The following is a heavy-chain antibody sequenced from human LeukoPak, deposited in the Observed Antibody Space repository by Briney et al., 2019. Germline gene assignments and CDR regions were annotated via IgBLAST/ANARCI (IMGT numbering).Heavy chain of an antibody. Sequence: PSETLSLTCTVSGASISGYYWSWIRQSPGKTLEWIGYIHSTGSTNYNPSLKSRVTISVDTSKHQFSLKLSSVTAADTAVYYCAREQQLVRFDIWGQGTMVTVSS. CDR3: AREQQLVRFDI. V-gene: IGHV4-59*01. CDR2: IHSTGST. D-gene: IGHD6-13*01. J-gene: IGHJ3*02. CDR1: GASISGYY.